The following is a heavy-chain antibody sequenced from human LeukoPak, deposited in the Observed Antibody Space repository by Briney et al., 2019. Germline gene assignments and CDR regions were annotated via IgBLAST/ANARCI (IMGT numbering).Heavy chain of an antibody. Sequence: PSETLSLTCIVSGGSISSSSYYWGWIRQPPGKGLEWIGSIYYSGSTYYNPSLKSRVTISVDTSKNQFSLKLSSVTAADTAVYYCAITPYSSSWYGIGYYYYMDVWGKGTTVTISS. V-gene: IGHV4-39*07. D-gene: IGHD6-13*01. CDR1: GGSISSSSYY. J-gene: IGHJ6*03. CDR2: IYYSGST. CDR3: AITPYSSSWYGIGYYYYMDV.